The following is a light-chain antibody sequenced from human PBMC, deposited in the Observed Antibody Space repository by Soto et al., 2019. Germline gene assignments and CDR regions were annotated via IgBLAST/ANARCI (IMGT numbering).Light chain of an antibody. CDR3: QQYTVWPFT. CDR2: KAS. Sequence: DIQMTQSPSTLSASVGDRVTITCRASESISTWLAWHQQKPGKAPKLLISKASSLQSGVPGRFSGSGSGTEFTLTISGLQSEDFALYYCQQYTVWPFTFGGGTRVEIK. V-gene: IGKV1-5*03. J-gene: IGKJ4*01. CDR1: ESISTW.